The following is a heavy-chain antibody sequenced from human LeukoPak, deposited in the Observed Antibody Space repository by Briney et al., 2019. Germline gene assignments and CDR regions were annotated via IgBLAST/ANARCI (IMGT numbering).Heavy chain of an antibody. V-gene: IGHV4-59*01. D-gene: IGHD3-22*01. Sequence: TSETLSLTCTVSGGSISSYYWSWIRQPPGKGLEWIGYIYYSGSTYYNPSLRSRVTISVDTSKNQFSLKLSSVTAADTAVYYCARSSEGRYYYDSSGFSYYYYYMDVWGKGTTVTVSS. CDR3: ARSSEGRYYYDSSGFSYYYYYMDV. J-gene: IGHJ6*03. CDR2: IYYSGST. CDR1: GGSISSYY.